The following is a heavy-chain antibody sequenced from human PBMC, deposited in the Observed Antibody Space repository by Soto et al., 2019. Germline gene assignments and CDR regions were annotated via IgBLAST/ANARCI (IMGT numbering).Heavy chain of an antibody. D-gene: IGHD2-15*01. J-gene: IGHJ3*02. CDR2: IYYSGST. CDR1: GGSISSSSYY. CDR3: ASSNIVVVVAATRQDAFDI. Sequence: NPSETLSLTCTVSGGSISSSSYYWGWIRQPPGKGLEWIGSIYYSGSTNYNPSLKSRVTISVDTSKNQFSLKLSSVTAADTAVYYCASSNIVVVVAATRQDAFDIWGQGTMVTVSS. V-gene: IGHV4-39*01.